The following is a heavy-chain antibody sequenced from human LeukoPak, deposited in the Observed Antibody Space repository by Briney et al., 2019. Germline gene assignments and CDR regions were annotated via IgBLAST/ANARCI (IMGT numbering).Heavy chain of an antibody. CDR3: AGAGKAAAGIPPFFDY. CDR2: IYYSGST. CDR1: GGSISSYY. V-gene: IGHV4-59*01. D-gene: IGHD6-13*01. Sequence: SETLSLTCTVSGGSISSYYWSWIRQPPGKGLEWIGYIYYSGSTNYNPSLKSRVTISVDTSKNQFSLKLSSVTAADTAVYYCAGAGKAAAGIPPFFDYWGQGTLVTVSS. J-gene: IGHJ4*02.